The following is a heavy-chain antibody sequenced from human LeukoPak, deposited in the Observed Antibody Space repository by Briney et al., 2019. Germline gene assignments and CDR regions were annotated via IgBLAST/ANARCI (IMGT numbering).Heavy chain of an antibody. CDR1: GDSISSSSSY. CDR3: ARVTGYMIEDYFDY. V-gene: IGHV4-39*07. J-gene: IGHJ4*02. CDR2: MYYSGST. D-gene: IGHD3-22*01. Sequence: SETLSLTCTVSGDSISSSSSYWGWIRQPPGKGLEWIGTMYYSGSTNYNPSLKSRVTISGDTSKNQFSLKLSSVTAADTAVYYCARVTGYMIEDYFDYWGQGTLVTVSS.